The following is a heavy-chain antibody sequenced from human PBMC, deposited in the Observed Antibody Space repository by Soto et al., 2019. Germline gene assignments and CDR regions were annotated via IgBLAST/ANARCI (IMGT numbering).Heavy chain of an antibody. J-gene: IGHJ6*02. CDR2: IYPGDSDT. V-gene: IGHV5-51*01. CDR3: ARRGGNYYYYYGMDV. Sequence: XDSLTISRKGSGYSFTSYWIGLVRQMPGKGLEWMGIIYPGDSDTRYSPSFQGQVTISADKSISTAYLQWSSLKASDTAMYYCARRGGNYYYYYGMDVWGQGTTVTVSS. CDR1: GYSFTSYW. D-gene: IGHD3-16*01.